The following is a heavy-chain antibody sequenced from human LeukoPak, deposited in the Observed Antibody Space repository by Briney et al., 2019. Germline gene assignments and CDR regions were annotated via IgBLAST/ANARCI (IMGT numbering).Heavy chain of an antibody. V-gene: IGHV4-30-4*08. CDR1: GGSISSRDYY. D-gene: IGHD1-26*01. CDR3: ARVFQVGTTIKFDS. Sequence: SQTLSLTCTVSGGSISSRDYYWSWIRQPPGKGLEWIGYIFYSGSTYYNPSLKSRVTISVDTSKNQFSLKVISVTAADSAVYYCARVFQVGTTIKFDSWGQGTLVTVSS. CDR2: IFYSGST. J-gene: IGHJ4*02.